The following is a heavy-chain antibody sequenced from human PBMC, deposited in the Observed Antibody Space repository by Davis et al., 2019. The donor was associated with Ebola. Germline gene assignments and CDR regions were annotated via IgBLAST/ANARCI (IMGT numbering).Heavy chain of an antibody. CDR2: IYPGDSDT. CDR3: ATLFTASAPDY. J-gene: IGHJ4*02. D-gene: IGHD3-16*01. V-gene: IGHV5-51*01. CDR1: GYSFTSNW. Sequence: GESLKISCKGSGYSFTSNWIAWVRQMPGKGLEWMGIIYPGDSDTRYSPSFQGQVTISADKSISTAYLQWSSLKASDTAMYYCATLFTASAPDYWGQGTLVTVSS.